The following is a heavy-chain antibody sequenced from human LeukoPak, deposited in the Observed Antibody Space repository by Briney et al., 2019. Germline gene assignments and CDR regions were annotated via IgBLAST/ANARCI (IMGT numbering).Heavy chain of an antibody. CDR1: GGSITTTNF. V-gene: IGHV4-4*02. J-gene: IGHJ5*02. D-gene: IGHD1-26*01. CDR3: SRESGPYCPFGH. CDR2: ISLRGRT. Sequence: SGTLSLTCGVSGGSITTTNFWSWVRQPPGGGLEWIGEISLRGRTQYNPSLKRRVNISIDESTNHLYLSLASVTAADTAVYYCSRESGPYCPFGHWGQGTLVAVTS.